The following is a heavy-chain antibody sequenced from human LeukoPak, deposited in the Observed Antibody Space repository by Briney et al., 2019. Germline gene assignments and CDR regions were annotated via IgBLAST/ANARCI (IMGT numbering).Heavy chain of an antibody. CDR2: IYYSGST. CDR1: GGSISSSSYY. Sequence: SETLSLTCTVSGGSISSSSYYWSWIRQPPGKGLERIGYIYYSGSTNYNPSLKSRVTISVDTSKKQFSLKLSSVTAADTAVYYCARSKDILTGYCFDYWGQGTLVTVSS. D-gene: IGHD3-9*01. CDR3: ARSKDILTGYCFDY. J-gene: IGHJ4*02. V-gene: IGHV4-61*01.